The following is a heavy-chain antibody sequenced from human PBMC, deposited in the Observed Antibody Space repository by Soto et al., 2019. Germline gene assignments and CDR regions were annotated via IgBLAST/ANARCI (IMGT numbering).Heavy chain of an antibody. CDR1: GYTFTGYY. CDR2: INPNSGGT. D-gene: IGHD6-19*01. CDR3: ARGVRSGWYGNNWFDP. V-gene: IGHV1-2*04. Sequence: GASVKVSCKASGYTFTGYYMHWVRQAPGQGLEWMGWINPNSGGTNYAQKFQGWVTMTRDTSISTAYMELSRLRSDDTAVYYCARGVRSGWYGNNWFDPWGQGTLVTAPQ. J-gene: IGHJ5*02.